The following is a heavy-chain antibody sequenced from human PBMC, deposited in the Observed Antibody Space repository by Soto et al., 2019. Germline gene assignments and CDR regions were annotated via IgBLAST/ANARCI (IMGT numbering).Heavy chain of an antibody. V-gene: IGHV3-23*01. D-gene: IGHD2-2*01. Sequence: HPGGSLRLSCAASGFDFSSYAMSWVRQAPGKRLECISLISGTGVPTLYAESVKGRFSVSRDNSKDTLFLEMNNLGVDDTAMYYCAKSFCSSSSCFFLWVDPWGPGTLVTVSS. CDR3: AKSFCSSSSCFFLWVDP. CDR1: GFDFSSYA. CDR2: ISGTGVPT. J-gene: IGHJ5*02.